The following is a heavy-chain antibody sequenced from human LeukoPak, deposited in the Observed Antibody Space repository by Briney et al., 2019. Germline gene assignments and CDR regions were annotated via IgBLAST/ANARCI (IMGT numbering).Heavy chain of an antibody. J-gene: IGHJ4*02. CDR1: GGSISSYY. CDR2: IYYSGST. CDR3: ASSRTYYYDSSGYSFDY. V-gene: IGHV4-59*01. D-gene: IGHD3-22*01. Sequence: SETLSLTCTVSGGSISSYYWSWIRQPPGKGLEWIGYIYYSGSTNYNPSLKSRVTISVDTSKNQFSLELSSVTAADTAVYYCASSRTYYYDSSGYSFDYWGQGTLVTVSS.